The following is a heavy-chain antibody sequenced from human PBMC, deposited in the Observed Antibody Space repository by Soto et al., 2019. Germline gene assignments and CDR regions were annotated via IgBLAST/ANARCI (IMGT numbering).Heavy chain of an antibody. V-gene: IGHV5-10-1*01. CDR3: ARHADYGIYYYGMDV. D-gene: IGHD4-17*01. CDR2: IDPSDSYT. J-gene: IGHJ6*02. Sequence: PGESLKISCKGSGYSFTSYWISWVRQMPGKGLEWMGRIDPSDSYTNYSPSFQGHVTISADKSISTAYLQWSSLKASDTVMYYCARHADYGIYYYGMDVWGQGTTVTVSS. CDR1: GYSFTSYW.